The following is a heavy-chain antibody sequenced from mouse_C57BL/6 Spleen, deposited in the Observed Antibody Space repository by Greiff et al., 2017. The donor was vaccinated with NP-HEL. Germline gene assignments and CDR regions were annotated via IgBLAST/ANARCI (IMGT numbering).Heavy chain of an antibody. CDR2: IYPGSGNT. CDR1: GYTFTDYY. J-gene: IGHJ2*01. CDR3: ARGGY. V-gene: IGHV1-76*01. Sequence: QVQLQQSGAELVRPGASVKLSCKASGYTFTDYYINWVKQRPGQGLEWIARIYPGSGNTYYNEKFEGKATLTAEKSSSTAYMQLSSLTSEDSAVYFCARGGYWGQGTTLTVSS.